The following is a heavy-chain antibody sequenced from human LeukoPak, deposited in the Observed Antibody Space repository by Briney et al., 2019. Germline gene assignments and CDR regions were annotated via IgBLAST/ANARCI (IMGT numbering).Heavy chain of an antibody. V-gene: IGHV4-61*02. CDR1: GGSISSGSYY. J-gene: IGHJ4*02. D-gene: IGHD4-11*01. Sequence: SETLSLTCTVSGGSISSGSYYWSWIRQPAGKGLEWIGRIYTSGSTNYNPSLKSRVTISVDTSKNQFSLKLSSVTAADTAVYYCAREGAPPLTTRDYWGQGTLVTVSS. CDR2: IYTSGST. CDR3: AREGAPPLTTRDY.